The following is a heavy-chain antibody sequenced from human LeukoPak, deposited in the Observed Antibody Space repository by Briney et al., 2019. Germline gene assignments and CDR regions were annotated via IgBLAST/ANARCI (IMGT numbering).Heavy chain of an antibody. Sequence: PSETLSLTCTVSGGSIRSSYYYWGWIRQPPGKGLEWIGEINHSGSTNYNPSLKSRVTISVDTSKSQFSLKLSSVTAADTAVYYCARGGSYYESFDYWGQGTLVTVSS. CDR3: ARGGSYYESFDY. V-gene: IGHV4-39*07. CDR1: GGSIRSSYYY. J-gene: IGHJ4*02. CDR2: INHSGST. D-gene: IGHD1-26*01.